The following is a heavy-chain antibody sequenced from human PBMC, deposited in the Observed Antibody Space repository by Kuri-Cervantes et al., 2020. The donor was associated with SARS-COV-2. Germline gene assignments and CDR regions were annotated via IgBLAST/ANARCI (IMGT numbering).Heavy chain of an antibody. CDR3: ARDRLGRYYFDY. CDR2: IYYSGST. D-gene: IGHD7-27*01. Sequence: SETLSLTCTVSGGSISSYYWSWIRQPPGKGLEWIGYIYYSGSTNYNPSLKSRVTISVDTSKNQFSLKLSSVTAADTAVYYCARDRLGRYYFDYWAREPWSPSPQ. J-gene: IGHJ4*02. V-gene: IGHV4-59*12. CDR1: GGSISSYY.